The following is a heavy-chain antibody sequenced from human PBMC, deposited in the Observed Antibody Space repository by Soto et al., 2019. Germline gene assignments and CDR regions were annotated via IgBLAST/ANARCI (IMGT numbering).Heavy chain of an antibody. Sequence: SETLSLTCTVSGGSISSGDYYWSWIRQPPGKGLEWIGYIYYSGSTYYNPSLKSRVTISVDTSKNQFSLKLSSVTAADTAVYYCARGSLGYYYGMDVWGQGTTVTVSS. CDR1: GGSISSGDYY. V-gene: IGHV4-30-4*01. CDR2: IYYSGST. CDR3: ARGSLGYYYGMDV. J-gene: IGHJ6*02.